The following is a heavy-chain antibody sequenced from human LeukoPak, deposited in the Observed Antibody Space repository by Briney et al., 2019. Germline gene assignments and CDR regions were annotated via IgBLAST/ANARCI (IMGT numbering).Heavy chain of an antibody. J-gene: IGHJ6*03. CDR3: ARHVYSFFEVDYYYYMDV. CDR1: GFTFSSYS. Sequence: PGGSLRLSCAASGFTFSSYSMNWVRQAPGKGLEWVSSISSSSSYIYYADSVKGRFTISRDNAKNSLYLQMNSLRAEDTAVYYCARHVYSFFEVDYYYYMDVWGKGTTVTVSS. CDR2: ISSSSSYI. V-gene: IGHV3-21*01. D-gene: IGHD6-13*01.